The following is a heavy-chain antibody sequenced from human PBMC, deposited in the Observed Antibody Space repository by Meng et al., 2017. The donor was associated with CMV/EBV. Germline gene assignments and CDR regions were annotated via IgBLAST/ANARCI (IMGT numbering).Heavy chain of an antibody. V-gene: IGHV1-18*01. Sequence: ASVKVSCKASGYTFTSYGISWVRQAPGQGLEWMGWISAYNGNTNYAQKLQGRVTMTRDTSTSTVYMELSSLRSEDTAVYYCARAGGYDFWSGKPKYGMDVWGQGTTVTVSS. D-gene: IGHD3-3*01. J-gene: IGHJ6*02. CDR3: ARAGGYDFWSGKPKYGMDV. CDR2: ISAYNGNT. CDR1: GYTFTSYG.